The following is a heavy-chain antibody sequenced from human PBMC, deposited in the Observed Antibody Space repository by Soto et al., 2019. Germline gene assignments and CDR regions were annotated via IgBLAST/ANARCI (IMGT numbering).Heavy chain of an antibody. D-gene: IGHD6-13*01. CDR2: ISGSGGST. Sequence: GESLKISCAASGFTFSSYAMSWVRQAPGKGLEWVSAISGSGGSTYYADSVKGRFTISRDNSKNTLYLQMNSLSAEDTAVYYCAKDLGSSSSYYFDYWGQGTLVTVSS. J-gene: IGHJ4*02. CDR3: AKDLGSSSSYYFDY. V-gene: IGHV3-23*01. CDR1: GFTFSSYA.